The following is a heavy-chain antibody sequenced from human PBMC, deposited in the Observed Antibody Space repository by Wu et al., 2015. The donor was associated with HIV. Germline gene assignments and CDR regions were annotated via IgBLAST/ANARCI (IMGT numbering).Heavy chain of an antibody. Sequence: QVQLVQSGAEVKKPGSSVKVSCKASGGTFSSYTINWVRQAPGQGLEWMGRIIPIFGAPDYAQNQGRVTITADDSTSTAYMELSSLRSEDTAVYYCARSRYDNSAYRRIDAFDIWGQGTVVTVSS. J-gene: IGHJ3*02. CDR3: ARSRYDNSAYRRIDAFDI. V-gene: IGHV1-69*13. CDR1: GGTFSSYT. CDR2: IIPIFGAP. D-gene: IGHD3-22*01.